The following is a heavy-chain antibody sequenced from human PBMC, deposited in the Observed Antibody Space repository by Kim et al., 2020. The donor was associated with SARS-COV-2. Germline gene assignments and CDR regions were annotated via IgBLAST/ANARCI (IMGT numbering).Heavy chain of an antibody. V-gene: IGHV4-31*03. CDR2: IYYSGST. CDR1: GGSISSGGYY. CDR3: ARERSGPIDY. D-gene: IGHD3-3*01. J-gene: IGHJ4*02. Sequence: SETLSLTCTVSGGSISSGGYYWSWIRQHPGKGLEWIGYIYYSGSTYYNPSLKSRVTISVDTSKNQFSLKLSSVTAADTAVYYCARERSGPIDYWGQGTLVTVSS.